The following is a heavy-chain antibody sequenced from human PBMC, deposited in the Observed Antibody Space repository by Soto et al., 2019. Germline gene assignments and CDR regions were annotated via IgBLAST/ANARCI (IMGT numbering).Heavy chain of an antibody. V-gene: IGHV3-23*01. J-gene: IGHJ6*02. CDR1: GFSFSSYA. D-gene: IGHD3-10*01. Sequence: GGSLRLSCTASGFSFSSYAMSWVRQAPGKGPEWVSSMTAGGGSTYHADSVKGRFTISRDNSKNTLYLQMNSLRAEDTAVYYCAKDCYGSGTDYFYGMDVRGQGTTVTVSS. CDR3: AKDCYGSGTDYFYGMDV. CDR2: MTAGGGST.